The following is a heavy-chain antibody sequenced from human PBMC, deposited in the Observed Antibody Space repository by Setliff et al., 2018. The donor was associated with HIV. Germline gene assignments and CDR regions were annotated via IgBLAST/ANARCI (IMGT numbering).Heavy chain of an antibody. CDR2: ISSSSSTI. CDR1: GFTFSIYS. J-gene: IGHJ5*02. CDR3: ARVVVTWGNGPNWFDP. V-gene: IGHV3-48*01. Sequence: GGSLRLSCAASGFTFSIYSMNWVRQAPGKGLEWVSYISSSSSTIYYADSVRGRFTISRDNAKNFLYLQMNSLRAEDTAVYYCARVVVTWGNGPNWFDPWGQGTLVTVSS. D-gene: IGHD3-16*01.